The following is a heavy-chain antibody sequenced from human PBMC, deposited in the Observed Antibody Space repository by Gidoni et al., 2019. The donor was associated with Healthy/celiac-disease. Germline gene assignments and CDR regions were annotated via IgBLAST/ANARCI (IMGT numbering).Heavy chain of an antibody. CDR3: AKAQWELPETYYYGMDV. V-gene: IGHV3-23*01. J-gene: IGHJ6*02. CDR1: GFTFSSHA. D-gene: IGHD1-26*01. Sequence: EVQLLESGGGLVQPGGSLSLSCAASGFTFSSHAMSWVRQAPGKGLEWVSAISGSGGSTYYADSVKGRFTISRDNSKNTLYLQMNSLRAEDTAVYYCAKAQWELPETYYYGMDVWGQGTTVTVSS. CDR2: ISGSGGST.